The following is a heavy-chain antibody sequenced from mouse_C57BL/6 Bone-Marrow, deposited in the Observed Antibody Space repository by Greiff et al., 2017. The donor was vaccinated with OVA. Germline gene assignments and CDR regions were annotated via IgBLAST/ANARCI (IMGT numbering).Heavy chain of an antibody. V-gene: IGHV7-1*01. J-gene: IGHJ4*01. Sequence: EVKVVESGGGLVQSGRSLRLSCATSGFTFSDFYMEWVRQAPGKGLEWIAASRNKANDYTTEYSASVQGRFIVSRDTSQSILYLQMNALRAEDTAIYYCARYHNGITGYYAMDYWGQGTSVTVSS. D-gene: IGHD2-1*01. CDR1: GFTFSDFY. CDR2: SRNKANDYTT. CDR3: ARYHNGITGYYAMDY.